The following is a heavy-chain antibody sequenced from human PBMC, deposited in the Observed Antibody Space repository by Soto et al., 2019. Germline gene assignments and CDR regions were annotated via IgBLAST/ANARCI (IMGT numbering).Heavy chain of an antibody. CDR2: IIPIFGTA. D-gene: IGHD5-12*01. Sequence: GASVKVSCKASGGTFSSYAISWVRQAPGQGLEWMGGIIPIFGTANYAQKFQGRVTITADESTSTAYMELSSLRSEDTAVYYCASFCCGYARYYYGMDAWGQATTVTVCS. J-gene: IGHJ6*02. V-gene: IGHV1-69*13. CDR1: GGTFSSYA. CDR3: ASFCCGYARYYYGMDA.